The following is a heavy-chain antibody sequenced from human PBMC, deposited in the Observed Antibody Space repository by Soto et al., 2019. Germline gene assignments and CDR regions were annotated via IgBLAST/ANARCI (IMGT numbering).Heavy chain of an antibody. CDR2: INPSDGST. CDR3: ARVGYGMDV. Sequence: QVQLVQSGAEVKKPGASVKISCKASGYTFTNYYMHWVRQAPGQGLEWMGMINPSDGSTSYAHKLQGGLTMTRDTSTSTVYMELSSLRSEDTAVYYCARVGYGMDVWGQGSTVTASS. J-gene: IGHJ6*02. V-gene: IGHV1-46*03. CDR1: GYTFTNYY.